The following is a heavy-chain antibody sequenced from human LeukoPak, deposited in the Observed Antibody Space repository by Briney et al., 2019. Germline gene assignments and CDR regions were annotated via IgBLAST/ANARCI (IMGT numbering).Heavy chain of an antibody. CDR1: GFSLSASGVG. CDR2: IYWDDDN. CDR3: AHRYYDGTDGPWFDP. Sequence: SGPTLVKPTQTLTLTCTFSGFSLSASGVGVGWIRQPPGKALEWLAFIYWDDDNRYSPSLKSRLTITKDTSKSQVVLTMTNMDPTDTATYYCAHRYYDGTDGPWFDPWGQGTLVTVSS. J-gene: IGHJ5*02. D-gene: IGHD3-22*01. V-gene: IGHV2-5*02.